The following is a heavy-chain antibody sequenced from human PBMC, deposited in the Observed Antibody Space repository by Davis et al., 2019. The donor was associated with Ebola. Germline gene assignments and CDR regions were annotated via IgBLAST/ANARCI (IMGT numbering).Heavy chain of an antibody. CDR2: TYYNSKWYN. V-gene: IGHV6-1*01. J-gene: IGHJ4*02. CDR1: GDSVSGKNGA. Sequence: HSQTLSLTCAISGDSVSGKNGAWNWIRLSPSRGLEWLGRTYYNSKWYNDYAVSVKSRITINPDTSKNQFSLHLNSVTPGDTAVYYCARGWLRTGFDYWGQGTLVTVSS. CDR3: ARGWLRTGFDY. D-gene: IGHD3/OR15-3a*01.